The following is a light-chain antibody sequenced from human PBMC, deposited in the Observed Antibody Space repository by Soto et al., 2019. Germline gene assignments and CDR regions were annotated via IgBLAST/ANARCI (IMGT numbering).Light chain of an antibody. CDR2: DDS. J-gene: IGLJ2*01. CDR3: QVWDSSSDHVV. V-gene: IGLV3-21*02. CDR1: NIGSKS. Sequence: SYELTQPPSVSVAPGQTARITCGGNNIGSKSVHWYQQKPGQAAVLVVYDDSDRPSGLPERFSGSNSGNTATLTISRVEAGDEADYYCQVWDSSSDHVVFGGGTKVTVL.